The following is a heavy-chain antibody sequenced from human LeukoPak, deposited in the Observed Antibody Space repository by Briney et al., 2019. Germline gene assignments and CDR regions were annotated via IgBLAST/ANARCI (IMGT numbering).Heavy chain of an antibody. D-gene: IGHD6-13*01. CDR3: ARADPYSRRFDP. CDR2: IYYSGST. CDR1: GGSISSYY. J-gene: IGHJ5*02. V-gene: IGHV4-59*12. Sequence: SETLSLTCTVSGGSISSYYWSWIRQPPGKGLEWIGYIYYSGSTNYNPSLKSRVTISVDTSKDQFSLKLSPVTAADTAVYYCARADPYSRRFDPWGQGTLVTVSS.